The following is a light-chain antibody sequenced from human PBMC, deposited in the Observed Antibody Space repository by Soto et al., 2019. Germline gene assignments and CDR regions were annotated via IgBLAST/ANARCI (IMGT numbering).Light chain of an antibody. CDR3: SSYTSSSTLV. Sequence: QSALTQPASVSGSPGQSITISCTGTSSDVGGYNYVSWYQHHPGKAPKLMIYDVINRPSGVSNRFSGSKSGNTASLTISGLQVEDEADYYCSSYTSSSTLVFGTGTQLTVL. J-gene: IGLJ1*01. CDR1: SSDVGGYNY. V-gene: IGLV2-14*03. CDR2: DVI.